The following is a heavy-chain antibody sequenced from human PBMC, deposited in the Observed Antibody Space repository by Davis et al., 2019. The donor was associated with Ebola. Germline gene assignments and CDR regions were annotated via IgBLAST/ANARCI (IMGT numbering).Heavy chain of an antibody. CDR2: INPNSGGT. D-gene: IGHD1-26*01. CDR1: GGTFSSYA. V-gene: IGHV1-2*02. CDR3: ARGRGDSGSYWGAHFDY. Sequence: ASVKVSCKASGGTFSSYAISWVRQAPGQGLEWMGWINPNSGGTNYAQKFQGRVTMTRDTSISIAYMELSRLRSDDTAVYYCARGRGDSGSYWGAHFDYWGQGTLVTVSS. J-gene: IGHJ4*02.